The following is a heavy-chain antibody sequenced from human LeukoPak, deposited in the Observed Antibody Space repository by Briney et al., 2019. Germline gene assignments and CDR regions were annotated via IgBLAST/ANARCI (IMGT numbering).Heavy chain of an antibody. V-gene: IGHV3-30*03. Sequence: TGGSLRLSCAASGFTFSSYGMHWVRQAPGKGLEWVAVISYDGSNKYYADSVKGRFTISRDNSKNTLYLQMNSLRAEDTAVYYCASRGFYYDFWSAADYWGQGTLVTVSS. CDR3: ASRGFYYDFWSAADY. CDR2: ISYDGSNK. CDR1: GFTFSSYG. D-gene: IGHD3-3*01. J-gene: IGHJ4*02.